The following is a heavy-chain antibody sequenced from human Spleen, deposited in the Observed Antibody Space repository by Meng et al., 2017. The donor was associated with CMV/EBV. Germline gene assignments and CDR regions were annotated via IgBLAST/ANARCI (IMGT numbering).Heavy chain of an antibody. CDR2: IIPIFGTA. V-gene: IGHV1-69*05. D-gene: IGHD6-13*01. CDR3: AREVAAAANNWFDP. J-gene: IGHJ5*02. Sequence: SVQVSCKASGGTFSSYAISWVRQAPGQGLEWMGGIIPIFGTANYAQKFQGRVTITTDESTSTAYMELSSLRSEDTAVYYCAREVAAAANNWFDPWGQGTLVTVSS. CDR1: GGTFSSYA.